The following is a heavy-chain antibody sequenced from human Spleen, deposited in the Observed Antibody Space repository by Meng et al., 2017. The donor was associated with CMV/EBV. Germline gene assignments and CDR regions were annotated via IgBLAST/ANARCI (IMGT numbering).Heavy chain of an antibody. D-gene: IGHD2-2*02. CDR1: GFTFSTYE. V-gene: IGHV3-48*03. Sequence: GESLKISCAASGFTFSTYEMNWVRQAPGKGLEWVSYISTSGSTIFYADSVKGRFTISRDNAKNSLYLQMNSLRAEDTALYYCAGYCSTTNCFTYYGMDVWGQGTTVTVSS. CDR3: AGYCSTTNCFTYYGMDV. CDR2: ISTSGSTI. J-gene: IGHJ6*02.